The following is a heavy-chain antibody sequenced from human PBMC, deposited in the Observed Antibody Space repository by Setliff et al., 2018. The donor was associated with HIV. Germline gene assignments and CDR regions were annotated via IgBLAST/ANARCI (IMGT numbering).Heavy chain of an antibody. CDR2: MNPNSGNT. Sequence: ASVKVSCKASGYTFTSYNINWVRQATGQGLEWVQQATGQGLEWMGWMNPNSGNTDYAQKFQGRVTITRNTSISTAYMELSSLRSEDTAVYYCARVRLSMIRGPFDTFDIWGQGTMVTVSS. CDR1: GYTFTSYN. J-gene: IGHJ3*02. D-gene: IGHD3-10*01. CDR3: ARVRLSMIRGPFDTFDI. V-gene: IGHV1-8*03.